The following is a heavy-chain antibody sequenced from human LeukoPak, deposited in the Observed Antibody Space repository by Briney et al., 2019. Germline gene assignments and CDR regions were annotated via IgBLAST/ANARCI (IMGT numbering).Heavy chain of an antibody. CDR2: MNPNSGNT. CDR3: ARKKAGFGYSSSWCGY. V-gene: IGHV1-8*01. J-gene: IGHJ4*02. CDR1: GYTFTSYD. D-gene: IGHD6-13*01. Sequence: ASVKVSCKASGYTFTSYDINWVRQATGQGLEWMGWMNPNSGNTGYAQKFQGRVTMTRNTSISTAYMELSSLRSEDTAVYYCARKKAGFGYSSSWCGYWGQGTLVTVSS.